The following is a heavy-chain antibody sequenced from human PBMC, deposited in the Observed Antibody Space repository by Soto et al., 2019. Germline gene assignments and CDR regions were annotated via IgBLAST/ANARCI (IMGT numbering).Heavy chain of an antibody. Sequence: ASVKVSCKASGYTFTSYGISWVRQAPGQGLEWMGWISAYNGKTTDAEKFQGRVTLTTDTSTSTAYMELRSLRSDDTAIYYCARDPHEFWTSYWFDPWGQGTPVTVS. CDR1: GYTFTSYG. D-gene: IGHD3-3*01. CDR2: ISAYNGKT. V-gene: IGHV1-18*01. J-gene: IGHJ5*02. CDR3: ARDPHEFWTSYWFDP.